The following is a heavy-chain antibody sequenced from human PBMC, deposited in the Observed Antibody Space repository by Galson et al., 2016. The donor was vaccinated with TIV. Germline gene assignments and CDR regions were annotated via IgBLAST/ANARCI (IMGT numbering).Heavy chain of an antibody. CDR3: ARGRRGTSGASCGRHPGESHYYNYYIDV. CDR2: IYYSGTT. D-gene: IGHD2-2*01. J-gene: IGHJ6*03. Sequence: LSLTCTVSGGSINSDGYYWTWIRQHPGKGLEWIGYIYYSGTTYYNPSLKSPVTISIDTSQIQFALQLRSVTAADRSVYYCARGRRGTSGASCGRHPGESHYYNYYIDVWGEGTTVTVSS. CDR1: GGSINSDGYY. V-gene: IGHV4-31*01.